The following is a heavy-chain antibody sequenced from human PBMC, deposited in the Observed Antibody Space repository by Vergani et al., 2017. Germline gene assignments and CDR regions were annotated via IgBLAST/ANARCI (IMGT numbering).Heavy chain of an antibody. Sequence: EVQLLESGGGLVQPGGSLRLSCAASGFTFSSYAMSWVRQAPGKGLEWVSAISGSGGSTYYADSVKGRFTISRDNSKNSLYLQMNSLRAEDTAVYYCARVDSSGWPSYYYYSMDVWGQGTTVTVSS. CDR3: ARVDSSGWPSYYYYSMDV. CDR1: GFTFSSYA. V-gene: IGHV3-23*01. D-gene: IGHD6-19*01. J-gene: IGHJ6*02. CDR2: ISGSGGST.